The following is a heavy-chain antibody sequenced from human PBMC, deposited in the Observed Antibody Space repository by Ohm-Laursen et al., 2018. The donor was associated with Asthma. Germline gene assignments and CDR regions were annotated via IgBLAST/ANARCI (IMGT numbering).Heavy chain of an antibody. CDR3: ARGLGGTTISYYFDY. CDR2: IYYSGST. D-gene: IGHD4-17*01. Sequence: SDTLSLTCTVSGGSISSYYWSWIRQPPGKGLEWIGNIYYSGSTNYNPSLKSRVTISVDTSKNQFSLKLSSVTAADTAVYYCARGLGGTTISYYFDYWGQGTLVTVSS. J-gene: IGHJ4*02. V-gene: IGHV4-59*07. CDR1: GGSISSYY.